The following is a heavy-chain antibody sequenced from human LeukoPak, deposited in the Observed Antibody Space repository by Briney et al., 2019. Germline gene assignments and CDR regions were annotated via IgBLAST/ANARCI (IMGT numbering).Heavy chain of an antibody. Sequence: SQTLSLTCTLSGRSISSNYWSWIRQPARKGLEWIGRIYSTGSTNYNPFLKSRVTMSVDTSKNQFSLRLRSVTAADTAVYYCARQIASAGTAGFDFWGQGALVTVSS. CDR3: ARQIASAGTAGFDF. D-gene: IGHD6-13*01. J-gene: IGHJ4*02. CDR2: IYSTGST. V-gene: IGHV4-4*07. CDR1: GRSISSNY.